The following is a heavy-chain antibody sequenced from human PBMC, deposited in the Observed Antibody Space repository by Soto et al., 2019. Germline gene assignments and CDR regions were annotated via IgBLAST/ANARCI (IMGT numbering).Heavy chain of an antibody. J-gene: IGHJ4*02. Sequence: QVQLQESGPGLVKPSGTLSLTCAVSGGSIGSSNWWSWVRQSPGKGLEWIGGIHDSGSTNYSPSLKSRVTISLDKSKNQFSLNLSSVTAADTAVYYCARLKTYDILNKSDLGGQGSLVTVSS. D-gene: IGHD3-9*01. CDR1: GGSIGSSNW. CDR3: ARLKTYDILNKSDL. V-gene: IGHV4-4*02. CDR2: IHDSGST.